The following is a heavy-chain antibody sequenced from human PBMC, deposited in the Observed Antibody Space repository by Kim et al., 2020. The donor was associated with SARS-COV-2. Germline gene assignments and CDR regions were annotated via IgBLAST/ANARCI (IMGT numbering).Heavy chain of an antibody. D-gene: IGHD1-26*01. J-gene: IGHJ5*02. Sequence: SETLPLTCSVSGGAIRGYYWTWIRQPPGKRLEWIGYVYHTGNTNYNPSLRGRVTISLDTSKRQFSLTLTSVTAADTAVYYCASTGVGAVGWFDPWGQGTLVSVSS. CDR2: VYHTGNT. CDR3: ASTGVGAVGWFDP. V-gene: IGHV4-59*01. CDR1: GGAIRGYY.